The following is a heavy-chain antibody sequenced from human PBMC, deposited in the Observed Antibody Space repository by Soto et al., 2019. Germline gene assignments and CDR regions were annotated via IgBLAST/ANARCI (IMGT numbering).Heavy chain of an antibody. CDR1: VYTFTSNG. D-gene: IGHD6-19*01. CDR3: ARVYSCGTGAFDT. Sequence: QVQLVQSGAEVKKPGASVKVSCKASVYTFTSNGISWVRQAPGQGLEWMGWISAYNGNTNYARKLQGRDTMTTDTSKSTGYMELRIMRADDTAVYYCARVYSCGTGAFDTWGQGTMVTISS. V-gene: IGHV1-18*01. CDR2: ISAYNGNT. J-gene: IGHJ3*02.